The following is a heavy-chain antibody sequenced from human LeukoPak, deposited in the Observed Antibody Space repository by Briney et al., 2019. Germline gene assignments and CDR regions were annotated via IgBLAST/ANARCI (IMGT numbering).Heavy chain of an antibody. J-gene: IGHJ4*02. V-gene: IGHV3-7*03. Sequence: GGSLRLSCAASGFMFSSNWMSWVRLAPGKGLEWVANIKEDGTETYYVDSVKGRFTISRDNSKNTLDLQMNSLRAEDTAIYYCAKTVVVITFRFDSWGQGSLVTVSS. CDR1: GFMFSSNW. CDR3: AKTVVVITFRFDS. D-gene: IGHD2-21*01. CDR2: IKEDGTET.